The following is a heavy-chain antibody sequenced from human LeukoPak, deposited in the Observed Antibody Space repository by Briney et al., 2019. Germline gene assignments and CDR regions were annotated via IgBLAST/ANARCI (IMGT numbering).Heavy chain of an antibody. V-gene: IGHV1-2*02. CDR3: ARLAKDVYSSGWYGGAFDI. J-gene: IGHJ3*02. CDR1: GYTFTDYY. Sequence: ASVKVSCKTSGYTFTDYYIHRVRQAPGQGLEWMGWIVPNSGGTNYAQKLQGRVTMTRDTSISTAYMDLSRLTYDDTAVYYCARLAKDVYSSGWYGGAFDIWGQGTMVTVSS. D-gene: IGHD6-19*01. CDR2: IVPNSGGT.